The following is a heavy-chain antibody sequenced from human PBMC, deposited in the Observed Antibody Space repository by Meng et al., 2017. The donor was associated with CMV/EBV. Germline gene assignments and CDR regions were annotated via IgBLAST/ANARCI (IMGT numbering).Heavy chain of an antibody. Sequence: ASVKVSCKASGYTFTSYDINWVRQATGQGLEWMGWMNPNSGNTGYAQKFQDRVTITRNTSISTAYMELSSLRSEDTAVYYCARGRYGGFDFWSGFVYYYYYGMDVWGQGTTVTVSS. CDR2: MNPNSGNT. V-gene: IGHV1-8*03. D-gene: IGHD3-3*01. J-gene: IGHJ6*02. CDR1: GYTFTSYD. CDR3: ARGRYGGFDFWSGFVYYYYYGMDV.